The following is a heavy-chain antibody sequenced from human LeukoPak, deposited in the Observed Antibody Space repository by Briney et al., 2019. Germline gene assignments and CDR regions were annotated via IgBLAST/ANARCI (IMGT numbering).Heavy chain of an antibody. V-gene: IGHV3-48*03. Sequence: PGGSLRLSCAASGFTFSSYEMNWVRQAPGKGLEWVSYISSSGSTIYYADSVKGRFTISRDNSKNTLYLQMGSLRAEDMAVYYCARGEGYGDYVWGSYRPYYFDYWGQGTLVTVSS. CDR3: ARGEGYGDYVWGSYRPYYFDY. CDR1: GFTFSSYE. D-gene: IGHD3-16*02. J-gene: IGHJ4*02. CDR2: ISSSGSTI.